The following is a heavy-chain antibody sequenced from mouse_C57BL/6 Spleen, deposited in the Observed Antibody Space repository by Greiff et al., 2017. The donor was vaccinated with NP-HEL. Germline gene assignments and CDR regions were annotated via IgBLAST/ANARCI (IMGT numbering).Heavy chain of an antibody. CDR1: GFTFSDYG. CDR2: ISSGSSTI. V-gene: IGHV5-17*01. Sequence: EVQGVESGGGLVKPGGSLQLSCAASGFTFSDYGMHWVRQAPEKGLEWVAYISSGSSTIYSAATVKGRFTLSRDNAKHTLFLLVTSVRSEDTDMYYCARSDITTVVATTPYYAMDYWGQGASVTVSS. J-gene: IGHJ4*01. CDR3: ARSDITTVVATTPYYAMDY. D-gene: IGHD1-1*01.